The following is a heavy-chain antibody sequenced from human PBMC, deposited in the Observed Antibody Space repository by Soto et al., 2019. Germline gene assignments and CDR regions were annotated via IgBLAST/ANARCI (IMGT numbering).Heavy chain of an antibody. Sequence: PSETLSLTCTVSGGSISSYYWSWIRQPPGKGLEWIGYIYYSGSSNYNPSLKSRVTISVDTSKNQFSLKLSSVTAADTAVYYCARDQKYVWGSYRYSVGAFDIWGQATMVTVSS. CDR2: IYYSGSS. D-gene: IGHD3-16*02. V-gene: IGHV4-59*01. CDR1: GGSISSYY. J-gene: IGHJ3*02. CDR3: ARDQKYVWGSYRYSVGAFDI.